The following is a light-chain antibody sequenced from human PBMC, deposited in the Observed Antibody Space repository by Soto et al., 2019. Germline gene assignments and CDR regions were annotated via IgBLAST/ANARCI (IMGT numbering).Light chain of an antibody. J-gene: IGKJ5*01. CDR1: QSISTY. V-gene: IGKV1-39*01. Sequence: DIHMARCPSYLSASVGDRVTITCRASQSISTYLNWYQQKPGKAPNLLIYAASNLQSGVPSRFSGSGSGTDFTLTITSLQPEDFATYYCQKSFNTPITCGLGTRLEIK. CDR3: QKSFNTPIT. CDR2: AAS.